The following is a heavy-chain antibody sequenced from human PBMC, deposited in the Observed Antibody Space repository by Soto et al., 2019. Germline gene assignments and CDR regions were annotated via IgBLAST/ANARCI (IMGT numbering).Heavy chain of an antibody. V-gene: IGHV3-9*01. J-gene: IGHJ6*02. CDR3: AKDIRLYDYGMDV. CDR2: IKWNGDVI. Sequence: EVQLVESGGDLVQPGRSLRLSCAATGFTFRDYAMHWVRQAPGKGLEWVSGIKWNGDVIGYAYSVKGRFTISRDNAKNSLYLQMNSLRAEDTALYYCAKDIRLYDYGMDVWGQGTTVTVSS. D-gene: IGHD3-16*01. CDR1: GFTFRDYA.